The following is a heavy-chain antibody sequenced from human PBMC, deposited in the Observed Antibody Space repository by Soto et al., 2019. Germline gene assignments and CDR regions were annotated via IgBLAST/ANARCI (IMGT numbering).Heavy chain of an antibody. V-gene: IGHV4-30-2*01. J-gene: IGHJ5*02. Sequence: SETLSLTCAVSGGSISSGGYSWSWIRQPPGKGLEWIGYIYHSGSTYYNPSLKSRVTISVDRSKNQFSLKLSSVTAADTAVYYCARETSRGYSLVRRGWFDPWGQGTLVTVPS. CDR1: GGSISSGGYS. CDR2: IYHSGST. CDR3: ARETSRGYSLVRRGWFDP. D-gene: IGHD5-18*01.